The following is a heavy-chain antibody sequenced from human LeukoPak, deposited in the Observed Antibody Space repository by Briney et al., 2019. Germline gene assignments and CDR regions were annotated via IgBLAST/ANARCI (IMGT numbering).Heavy chain of an antibody. Sequence: PGGSLRLSCAASGFTFGDYYMSWIRQAPGKGLEWVSYISSSSSYTNYADSVKGRFTISRDNAKNSLYLQMNSLRAEDTAVYYCARDLPIYYYGMDVWGKGTTVTVSS. CDR2: ISSSSSYT. CDR1: GFTFGDYY. V-gene: IGHV3-11*06. CDR3: ARDLPIYYYGMDV. J-gene: IGHJ6*04. D-gene: IGHD2-2*02.